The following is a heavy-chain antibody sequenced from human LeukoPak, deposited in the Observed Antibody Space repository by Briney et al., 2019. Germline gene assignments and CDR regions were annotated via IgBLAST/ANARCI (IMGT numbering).Heavy chain of an antibody. CDR1: RFTFSTYS. J-gene: IGHJ4*02. CDR2: ISSSSGYI. Sequence: GGSLRLSCAASRFTFSTYSMNWVRQAPGKGLEWVSSISSSSGYIYYADSVKGRFTISRDNAKNSLYLQMNSLRADDTAVYYCARDRWAPDYWGQGTLVTVSS. V-gene: IGHV3-21*01. D-gene: IGHD6-13*01. CDR3: ARDRWAPDY.